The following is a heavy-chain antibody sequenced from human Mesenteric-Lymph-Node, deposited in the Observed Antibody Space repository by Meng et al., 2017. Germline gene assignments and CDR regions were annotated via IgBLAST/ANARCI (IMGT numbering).Heavy chain of an antibody. CDR3: VRDTRRGGGWFDP. CDR1: GDSITRGDYS. D-gene: IGHD3-10*01. CDR2: IYHGVNI. Sequence: QVQLQESGSGLVTPSQTLSLTCAVSGDSITRGDYSWTWIRQPPGKGLEWIGYIYHGVNIYYTPSLRSRVTISVDKSRNQFSLKLTSVSAAETAVYYCVRDTRRGGGWFDPWGQGTLVTVSS. J-gene: IGHJ5*02. V-gene: IGHV4-30-2*01.